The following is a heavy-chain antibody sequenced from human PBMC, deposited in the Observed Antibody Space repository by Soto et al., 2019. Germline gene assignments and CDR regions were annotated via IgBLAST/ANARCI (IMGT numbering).Heavy chain of an antibody. D-gene: IGHD2-2*01. CDR3: ARTVIIGYCSSTSCYGYWFDP. V-gene: IGHV4-34*01. CDR2: INHSGST. J-gene: IGHJ5*02. CDR1: GGSFSGHY. Sequence: SATLSLTCAVYGGSFSGHYWSWIRQPPGKGLEWIGEINHSGSTNYNPSLKSRVTISVDTSKNQFSLKLSSVTAADTAVYYCARTVIIGYCSSTSCYGYWFDPWGQGTLVTVSS.